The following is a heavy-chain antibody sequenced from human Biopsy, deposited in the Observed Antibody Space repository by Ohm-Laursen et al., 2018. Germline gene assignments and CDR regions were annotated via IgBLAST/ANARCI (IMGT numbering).Heavy chain of an antibody. J-gene: IGHJ4*02. Sequence: SVKVSCKASGYTFTNYDINWVRQAPGQGPEWMGWVNPNSGNTGYAQKYQGRVAMTRSTSISTAYMELSSLTSEDTAVYYCAREPFGQQLGPFDYWGQGALVIVSS. CDR2: VNPNSGNT. CDR3: AREPFGQQLGPFDY. CDR1: GYTFTNYD. D-gene: IGHD6-13*01. V-gene: IGHV1-8*01.